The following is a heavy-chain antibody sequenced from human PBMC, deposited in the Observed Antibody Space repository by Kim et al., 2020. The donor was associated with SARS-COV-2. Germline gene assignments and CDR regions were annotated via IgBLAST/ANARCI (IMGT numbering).Heavy chain of an antibody. J-gene: IGHJ6*02. Sequence: SETLSLTCAVSGGSISSSNWWSWVRQPPGKGLEWIGEIYHSGSTNYNPSLKSRVTISVDKSKNQFSLKLSSVTAADTAVYYCATICSGGSCYPSSYYYYYGMDVWGQGTTVTVSS. D-gene: IGHD2-15*01. CDR3: ATICSGGSCYPSSYYYYYGMDV. V-gene: IGHV4-4*02. CDR2: IYHSGST. CDR1: GGSISSSNW.